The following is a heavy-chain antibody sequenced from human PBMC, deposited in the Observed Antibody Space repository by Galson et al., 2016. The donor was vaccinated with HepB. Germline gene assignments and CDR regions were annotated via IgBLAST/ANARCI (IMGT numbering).Heavy chain of an antibody. CDR2: ISAKSGDT. V-gene: IGHV1-18*01. Sequence: SVKVSCKASGYKFTNNGISWVRQAPGQGLEWLGWISAKSGDTDFATKFQGRVTLTRDTPTSTVYMQWTSLKSDDTAMYYCATDVHYRFASWGQGTLVAVSS. CDR1: GYKFTNNG. D-gene: IGHD3-16*02. CDR3: ATDVHYRFAS. J-gene: IGHJ5*01.